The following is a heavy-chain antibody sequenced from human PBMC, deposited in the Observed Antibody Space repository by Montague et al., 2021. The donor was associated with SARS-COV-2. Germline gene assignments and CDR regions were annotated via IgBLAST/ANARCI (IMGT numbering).Heavy chain of an antibody. V-gene: IGHV3-66*01. D-gene: IGHD1-1*01. CDR2: LFSGGNT. CDR1: GFIVSSTY. Sequence: SLRLSCAASGFIVSSTYMNWVRQAPGKGLEWVSHLFSGGNTFYADSVRGRFTISRDNSKNTLYLQMNSLRVDDTAVYSCAILPGTIVDYFGMDVWGKGTTVTVSS. J-gene: IGHJ6*04. CDR3: AILPGTIVDYFGMDV.